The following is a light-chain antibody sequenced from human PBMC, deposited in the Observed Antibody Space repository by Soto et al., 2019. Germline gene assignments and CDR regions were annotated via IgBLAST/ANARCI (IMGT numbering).Light chain of an antibody. CDR2: GAS. CDR1: QSVSSN. CDR3: QQYNTWPPWT. Sequence: EIVITQSPATLSVSPGERATLSCRASQSVSSNLAWYQQKPGQAPRLLIYGASTRATGIPARFSGSGSGTKFTLTISSLQSEDFAVYYCQQYNTWPPWTFGQGTKVDIK. J-gene: IGKJ1*01. V-gene: IGKV3-15*01.